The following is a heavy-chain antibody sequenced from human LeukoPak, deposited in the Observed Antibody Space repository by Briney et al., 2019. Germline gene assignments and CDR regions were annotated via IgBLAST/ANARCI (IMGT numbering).Heavy chain of an antibody. V-gene: IGHV1-18*01. CDR2: ISGYNGNT. D-gene: IGHD5-12*01. Sequence: ASVKVSCKASTYTFTRYGISWVRQAPGQGLEWMGWISGYNGNTNYAQKFLGRVSMTADTATSTAYMELRSLTSDDTAMYYCARSGRGTYFYFDLWGQGTLVTVSS. CDR1: TYTFTRYG. CDR3: ARSGRGTYFYFDL. J-gene: IGHJ4*02.